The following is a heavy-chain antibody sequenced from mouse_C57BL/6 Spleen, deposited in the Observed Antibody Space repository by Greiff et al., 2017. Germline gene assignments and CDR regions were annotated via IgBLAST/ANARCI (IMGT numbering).Heavy chain of an antibody. D-gene: IGHD2-3*01. CDR1: GYSITSGYY. Sequence: DVQLQESGPGLVKPSQSLSLTCSVTGYSITSGYYWNWIRQFPGNKLEWMGYISYDGSNNYNPSLKNRISITRDTSKNQFFLKLNSVTTEDTATYYCASDGYYVDWFAYWGQGTLVTVSA. V-gene: IGHV3-6*01. CDR2: ISYDGSN. J-gene: IGHJ3*01. CDR3: ASDGYYVDWFAY.